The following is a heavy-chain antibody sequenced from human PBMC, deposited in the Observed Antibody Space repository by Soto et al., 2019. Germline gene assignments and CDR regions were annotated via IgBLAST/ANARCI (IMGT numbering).Heavy chain of an antibody. Sequence: SETLSLTCTVSGGSMSSHYWTWLRQPPGKGLEWIGYISYSGSTYYNPSLRSRVTISADTSRNQFSLKLSSVIAADTAVYYCARADPDASVGYWGQGTLVTVSS. CDR2: ISYSGST. CDR3: ARADPDASVGY. CDR1: GGSMSSHY. D-gene: IGHD3-16*01. J-gene: IGHJ4*02. V-gene: IGHV4-59*11.